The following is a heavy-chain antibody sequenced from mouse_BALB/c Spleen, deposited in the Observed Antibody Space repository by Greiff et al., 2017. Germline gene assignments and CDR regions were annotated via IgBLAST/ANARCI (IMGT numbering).Heavy chain of an antibody. J-gene: IGHJ4*01. V-gene: IGHV1-14*01. Sequence: EVKLMESGPELVKPGASVKMSCKASGYTFTSYVMHWVKQKPGQGLEWIGYINPYNDGTKYNEKFKGKATLTSDKSSSTAYMELSSLTSEDSAVYYCARDGYSYAMDYWGQGTSVTVSS. CDR1: GYTFTSYV. CDR3: ARDGYSYAMDY. CDR2: INPYNDGT. D-gene: IGHD2-3*01.